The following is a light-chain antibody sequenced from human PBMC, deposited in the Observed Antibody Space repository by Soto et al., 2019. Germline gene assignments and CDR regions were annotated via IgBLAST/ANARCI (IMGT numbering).Light chain of an antibody. CDR1: QSVLYSSNNKNY. J-gene: IGKJ2*01. CDR2: WAS. V-gene: IGKV4-1*01. CDR3: QQYYTTPPMYT. Sequence: DIVRTQSPDSLAVSLGERATINCKSSQSVLYSSNNKNYLAWYQQKPGQPPKLLIYWASTRESGVPDRFSGSGSGTDFTLTISSLQAEDVAVYYCQQYYTTPPMYTFGQGTKVDSK.